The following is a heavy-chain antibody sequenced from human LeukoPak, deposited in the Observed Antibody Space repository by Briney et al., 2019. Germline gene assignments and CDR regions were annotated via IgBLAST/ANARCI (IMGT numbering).Heavy chain of an antibody. CDR2: ISGSGGST. V-gene: IGHV3-23*01. CDR3: AKDTRRVRGNCFDY. Sequence: GGSLRLSCAASGFTFSSYSMNWVRQAPGKGLEWVSAISGSGGSTYYADSVKGRFTISRDNSKNTLYLQMNSLRAEDTAVYYCAKDTRRVRGNCFDYWGQGTLVTVSS. CDR1: GFTFSSYS. J-gene: IGHJ4*02. D-gene: IGHD3-10*01.